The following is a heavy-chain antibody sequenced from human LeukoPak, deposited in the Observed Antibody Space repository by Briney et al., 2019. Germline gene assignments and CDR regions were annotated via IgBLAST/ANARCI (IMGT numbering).Heavy chain of an antibody. CDR1: GYTFTGYY. CDR3: ARDTAYDFWSGYSYYFDY. Sequence: ASVKVSCKASGYTFTGYYMHWVRQAPGQGLEWMGWINPNSGGTNYAQKFQGRVTMTRDTSISTAYMELSRLRSDDTAVYYCARDTAYDFWSGYSYYFDYWGQGTLVTVSS. D-gene: IGHD3-3*01. CDR2: INPNSGGT. V-gene: IGHV1-2*02. J-gene: IGHJ4*02.